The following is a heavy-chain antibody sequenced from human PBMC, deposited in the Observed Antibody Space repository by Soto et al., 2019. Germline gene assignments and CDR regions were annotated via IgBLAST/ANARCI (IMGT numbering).Heavy chain of an antibody. CDR1: GFTFSSYE. D-gene: IGHD3-10*01. Sequence: SLLLSCVASGFTFSSYEMNWVRQAPGRGLEWVSYISSSGDTINYADSVKGRFTISRDNAKNSLYLQMNSLRAEDTAVYYCARSITPFDYWGQGTPVTVPQ. CDR3: ARSITPFDY. J-gene: IGHJ4*02. CDR2: ISSSGDTI. V-gene: IGHV3-48*03.